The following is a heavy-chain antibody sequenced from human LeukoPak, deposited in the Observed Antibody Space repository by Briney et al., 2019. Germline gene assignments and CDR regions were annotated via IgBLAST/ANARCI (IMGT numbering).Heavy chain of an antibody. Sequence: GESLKISGKGSGYTFFTYWIGVVRPMPGKGLEWMGIIYPGDSDTRYSTSFQGQVTISADKSIRTAYLQWSRLKASDTAMYYCARVLKYYYDSSGYPAGDAFDIWGQGTMVTVSP. J-gene: IGHJ3*02. V-gene: IGHV5-51*01. D-gene: IGHD3-22*01. CDR2: IYPGDSDT. CDR3: ARVLKYYYDSSGYPAGDAFDI. CDR1: GYTFFTYW.